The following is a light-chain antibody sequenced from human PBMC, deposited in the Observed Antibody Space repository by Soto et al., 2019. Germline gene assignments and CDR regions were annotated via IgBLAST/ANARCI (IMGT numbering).Light chain of an antibody. J-gene: IGLJ2*01. CDR2: EVT. V-gene: IGLV2-14*01. CDR3: SSYATTFTLV. CDR1: SSDVGGYSY. Sequence: QSALTQPGSVSGSPGQSITISCSGTSSDVGGYSYVSWYQHHPGKVPKIIIYEVTHRASGVSDRFSGSKSGNTASLTISGLQAEDEADYYCSSYATTFTLVFGGGTQLTVL.